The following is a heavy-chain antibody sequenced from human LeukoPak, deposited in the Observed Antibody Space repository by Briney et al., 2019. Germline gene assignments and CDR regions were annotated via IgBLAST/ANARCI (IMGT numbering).Heavy chain of an antibody. J-gene: IGHJ4*02. D-gene: IGHD1-26*01. CDR3: AKEGREIETVYYFDY. CDR2: IRYDGSNK. Sequence: GGSLRLSCAASGFTFSNYGMHWVRQAPGKGLEWVAFIRYDGSNKYYADSVKGRFTISRDNSKNTLYLQMNSLRAEDTAVYYCAKEGREIETVYYFDYWGQGTLVTVSS. CDR1: GFTFSNYG. V-gene: IGHV3-30*02.